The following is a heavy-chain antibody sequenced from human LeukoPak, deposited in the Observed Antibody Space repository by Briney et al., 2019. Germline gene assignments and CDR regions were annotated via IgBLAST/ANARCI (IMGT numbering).Heavy chain of an antibody. CDR2: ISYDGSNK. J-gene: IGHJ4*02. D-gene: IGHD1-26*01. CDR3: ARDMLRGSYNY. Sequence: GGSLRLSCAASGFTFSSYAMHWVRQAPGKGLEWVAVISYDGSNKYYADSAKGRFTISRDNSKNTLDLQMNSLRAEDTAVYYCARDMLRGSYNYWGQGTLVTVSS. V-gene: IGHV3-30-3*01. CDR1: GFTFSSYA.